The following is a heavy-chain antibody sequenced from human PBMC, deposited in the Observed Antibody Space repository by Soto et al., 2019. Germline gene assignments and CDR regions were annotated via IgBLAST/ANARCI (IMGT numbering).Heavy chain of an antibody. J-gene: IGHJ6*02. D-gene: IGHD2-2*01. Sequence: QVQLVQSGAEVKKPGASVKVSCKASGYSFATHSFSWVRQAPGQGLEWMGWISAYNGNTNYAQKFQGRVTMTTDTSTTTAYMELRGLTSDDPAVYYCARAGARTSWSYYYYYGMDVWGQGTTVTVSS. CDR2: ISAYNGNT. CDR3: ARAGARTSWSYYYYYGMDV. CDR1: GYSFATHS. V-gene: IGHV1-18*01.